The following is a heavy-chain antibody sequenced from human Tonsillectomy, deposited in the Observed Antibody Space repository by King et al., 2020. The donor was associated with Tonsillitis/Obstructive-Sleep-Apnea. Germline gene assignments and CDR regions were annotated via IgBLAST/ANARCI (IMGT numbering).Heavy chain of an antibody. V-gene: IGHV4-34*01. Sequence: VQLQQWGAGLLKPSETLSLTCAVYGGSFSGYYWSWIRQPPGKGLEWIGEINHSGSTNYNPSLKSRVTISVDTSKNQFSLKLSSVTAADTAVYYCATEWVYCSSTSCRYYYMDVGGKGTTVTVSS. CDR3: ATEWVYCSSTSCRYYYMDV. CDR2: INHSGST. J-gene: IGHJ6*03. D-gene: IGHD2-2*01. CDR1: GGSFSGYY.